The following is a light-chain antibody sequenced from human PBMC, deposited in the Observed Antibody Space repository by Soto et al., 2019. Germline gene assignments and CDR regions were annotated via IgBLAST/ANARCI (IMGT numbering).Light chain of an antibody. CDR1: QGISNY. Sequence: DIQMTQSPSSLSASVGDRVTITCRASQGISNYLAWYQQKPGKVPKLLIYDASTLQSGVPSRFSSSGSGTDFTLNISSLQPEDVATYSFPKYNSAPYAFGQGTKLEIK. CDR2: DAS. CDR3: PKYNSAPYA. V-gene: IGKV1-27*01. J-gene: IGKJ2*01.